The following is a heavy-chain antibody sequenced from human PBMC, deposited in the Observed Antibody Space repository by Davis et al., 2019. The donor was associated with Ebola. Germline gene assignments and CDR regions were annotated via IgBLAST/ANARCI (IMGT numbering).Heavy chain of an antibody. J-gene: IGHJ5*02. CDR2: VYYSGST. D-gene: IGHD3-9*01. V-gene: IGHV4-61*08. CDR3: ARSARNILTGWWWFDP. Sequence: SETLSLTCTVSGGSVSSTVYYWGWVRQPPGKGLEWIGSVYYSGSTNYNPSLKSRVTISVDTSENQLSLKLSSVNTADTAVYYCARSARNILTGWWWFDPWGQGTLVSVTS. CDR1: GGSVSSTVYY.